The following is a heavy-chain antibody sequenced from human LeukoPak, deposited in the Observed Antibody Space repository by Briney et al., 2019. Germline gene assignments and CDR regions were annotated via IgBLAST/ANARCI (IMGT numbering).Heavy chain of an antibody. CDR3: ARASIAAAGTGWFDP. D-gene: IGHD6-13*01. Sequence: SETLSLTCTVSGGSISSYYWGWIRQPPGKGLEWIGSIYYSGSTYYNPSLKSRVTISVDTSKNQFSLKLSSVTAADTAVYYCARASIAAAGTGWFDPWGQGTLVTVSS. V-gene: IGHV4-39*07. CDR2: IYYSGST. CDR1: GGSISSYY. J-gene: IGHJ5*02.